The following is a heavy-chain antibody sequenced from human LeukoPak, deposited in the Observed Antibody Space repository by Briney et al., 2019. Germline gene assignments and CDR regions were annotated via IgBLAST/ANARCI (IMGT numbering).Heavy chain of an antibody. J-gene: IGHJ4*02. D-gene: IGHD6-19*01. CDR3: AKTTVGYSSGRYPGWPADC. Sequence: GGSLRLSCAASGFTFNTYAIYWVRQTPGKGLEWVSGICGSGGCTYYADSVKGRFTISRDNSKNTVYLQMNSLTADDTAIYYCAKTTVGYSSGRYPGWPADCWGQGTLVTVSS. CDR1: GFTFNTYA. CDR2: ICGSGGCT. V-gene: IGHV3-23*01.